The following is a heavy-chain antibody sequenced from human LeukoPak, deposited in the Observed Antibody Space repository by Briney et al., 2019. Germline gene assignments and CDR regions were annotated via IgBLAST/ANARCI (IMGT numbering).Heavy chain of an antibody. CDR3: ARESTTMVRGVIQH. CDR1: GFTFSSYG. J-gene: IGHJ1*01. D-gene: IGHD3-10*01. CDR2: IWYDGSNK. Sequence: GGSLRLSCAASGFTFSSYGMHWVRQAPGKGLEWVAVIWYDGSNKYYADSVKGRLTISRDNSKNTLYLQMNSLRAEDTAVYYCARESTTMVRGVIQHWGQGTLVTVSS. V-gene: IGHV3-33*01.